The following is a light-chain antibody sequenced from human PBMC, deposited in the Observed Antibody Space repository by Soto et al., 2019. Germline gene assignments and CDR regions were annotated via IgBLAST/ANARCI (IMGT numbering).Light chain of an antibody. Sequence: DIQMTQSPSTLSAFVGDRVTITCRASQSISTWLGWYQQKPGKVPKLLIFKASSLQSGVPSRFSGSGSGTDFTLTISSLQPDDFATYYCQQYNPSSRTFGQGTKVEIK. CDR3: QQYNPSSRT. V-gene: IGKV1-5*03. J-gene: IGKJ1*01. CDR1: QSISTW. CDR2: KAS.